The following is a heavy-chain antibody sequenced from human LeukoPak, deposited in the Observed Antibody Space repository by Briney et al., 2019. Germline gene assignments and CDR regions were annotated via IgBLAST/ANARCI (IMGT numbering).Heavy chain of an antibody. J-gene: IGHJ5*02. CDR1: GFTFSDYY. CDR3: ARDWLAASNWSDP. D-gene: IGHD6-25*01. CDR2: ISSSSSYT. V-gene: IGHV3-11*06. Sequence: GGSLRLSCAASGFTFSDYYMSWIRQAPGKGLEWVSYISSSSSYTNYADSVKGRFTISRDNAKNSLCLQMNSLRAEDTAVYYCARDWLAASNWSDPWGQGTLVTVSS.